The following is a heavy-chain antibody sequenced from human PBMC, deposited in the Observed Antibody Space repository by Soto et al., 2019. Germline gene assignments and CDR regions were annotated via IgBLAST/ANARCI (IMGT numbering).Heavy chain of an antibody. J-gene: IGHJ4*02. Sequence: GESLKISCAASGFAFRSYNMNWLRQAPGKGLEWVASISSGSSNIYYADSVKGRFTISRDNPKNTLFLQMDSLRAEDTAIFYCAKDCLITGTTEPFDYWGQGTLVAVSS. V-gene: IGHV3-21*01. CDR1: GFAFRSYN. CDR2: ISSGSSNI. CDR3: AKDCLITGTTEPFDY. D-gene: IGHD1-7*01.